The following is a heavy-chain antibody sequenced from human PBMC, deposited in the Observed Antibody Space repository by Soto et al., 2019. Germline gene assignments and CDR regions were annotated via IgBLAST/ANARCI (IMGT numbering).Heavy chain of an antibody. CDR2: IYYSGST. Sequence: QVQLQESGPGLVKPSETLSLTCTVSGGSISSYYWSWIRQPPGKGLEWIGYIYYSGSTNYNPSLKSRVTISVDTSKNQFSLKLSSVTAADTAVYYCARGSSVVVAAKSMDVWGQGTTVTVSS. CDR3: ARGSSVVVAAKSMDV. D-gene: IGHD2-15*01. CDR1: GGSISSYY. V-gene: IGHV4-59*01. J-gene: IGHJ6*02.